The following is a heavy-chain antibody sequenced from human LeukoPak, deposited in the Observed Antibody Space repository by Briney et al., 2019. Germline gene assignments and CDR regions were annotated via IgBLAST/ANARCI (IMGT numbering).Heavy chain of an antibody. CDR3: ARDGYTAMVPDAFDI. D-gene: IGHD5-18*01. Sequence: GGSLRLSCAASGFTFSSYAMHWVRQAPGKGLEWVAVISYDGSNKYYADSVKGRFTISRDNSKNTLYLQMNSLRAEDTAVYYCARDGYTAMVPDAFDIWGQGTMVTVSS. CDR2: ISYDGSNK. J-gene: IGHJ3*02. V-gene: IGHV3-30-3*01. CDR1: GFTFSSYA.